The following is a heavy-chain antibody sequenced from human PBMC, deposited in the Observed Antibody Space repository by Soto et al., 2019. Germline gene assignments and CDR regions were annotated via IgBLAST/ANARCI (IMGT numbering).Heavy chain of an antibody. CDR3: ARDIIPGQNYYYYMDV. CDR1: GYTFTSYA. CDR2: INAGNGNT. V-gene: IGHV1-3*01. D-gene: IGHD3-3*01. Sequence: GASVKVSCKASGYTFTSYAMHWVRQAPGQRLEWMGWINAGNGNTKYSQKFQGRVTITRDTSASTAYMELSSLRSEDTAVYYCARDIIPGQNYYYYMDVWGKGTTVTVSS. J-gene: IGHJ6*03.